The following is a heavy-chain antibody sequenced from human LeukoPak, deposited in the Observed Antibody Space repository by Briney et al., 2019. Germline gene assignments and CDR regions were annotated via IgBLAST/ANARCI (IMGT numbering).Heavy chain of an antibody. CDR2: IIPIFSTA. J-gene: IGHJ5*02. CDR1: GGTFSSYA. CDR3: ARHLDYGDSPGGWFDP. D-gene: IGHD4-17*01. Sequence: ASVKVSCKASGGTFSSYAISWVRQAPGQGLEWMGGIIPIFSTANYAQKFQGRVTITADESTSTAYMELSSLRSGDTAVYYCARHLDYGDSPGGWFDPWGQGTLVTVSS. V-gene: IGHV1-69*13.